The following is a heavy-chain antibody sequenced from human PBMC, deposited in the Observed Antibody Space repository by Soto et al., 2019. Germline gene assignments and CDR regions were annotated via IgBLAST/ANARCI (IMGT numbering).Heavy chain of an antibody. J-gene: IGHJ3*02. CDR3: ARTEVWQKSSAFDI. CDR2: IYDSGST. V-gene: IGHV4-59*01. CDR1: GASFSHFY. Sequence: PSETLSLTCTVSGASFSHFYWSWIRQPPGKGLEWLGYIYDSGSTNYNPSLKSRVTMSVDTSKTQFSLDLGSVTAADTAVYYCARTEVWQKSSAFDIWGQGTMVTVSS.